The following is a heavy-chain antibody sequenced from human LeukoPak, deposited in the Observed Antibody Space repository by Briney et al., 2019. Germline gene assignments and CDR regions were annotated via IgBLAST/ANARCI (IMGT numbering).Heavy chain of an antibody. V-gene: IGHV3-23*01. CDR2: ISGSGGST. D-gene: IGHD3-3*01. CDR1: GFTFSSYA. J-gene: IGHJ4*02. CDR3: AKDPAGDFWSGYPPFDY. Sequence: SGGSLRLSCAASGFTFSSYAMSWVRQAPGKGLEWVSAISGSGGSTYYADSVKGRFTISRDNSKNTLYLQMNSLRAEDTAVYYCAKDPAGDFWSGYPPFDYWGQGTLVTVSS.